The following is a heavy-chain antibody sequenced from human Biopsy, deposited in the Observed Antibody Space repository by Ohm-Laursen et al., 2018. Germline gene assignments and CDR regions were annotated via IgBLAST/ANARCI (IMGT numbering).Heavy chain of an antibody. V-gene: IGHV4-59*01. CDR1: GDSIGSYY. D-gene: IGHD3-22*01. CDR3: ARDRGYYSDRTVPGYFDL. Sequence: SDTLSLTCTVSGDSIGSYYWSWIRQPPGKGLQWIGYVYYTWSTDYNPSLQSRVTISVDTSKNHFSLRLRSVTPADTAIYYCARDRGYYSDRTVPGYFDLWGRGTLVTVSS. CDR2: VYYTWST. J-gene: IGHJ2*01.